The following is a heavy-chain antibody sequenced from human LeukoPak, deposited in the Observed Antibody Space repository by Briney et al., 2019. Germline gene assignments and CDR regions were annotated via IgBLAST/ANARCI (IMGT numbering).Heavy chain of an antibody. CDR2: ISGSGGST. CDR3: ATSITAPGPNY. Sequence: GSLRLSCAASGFTFSSYAMSWVRQAPGKGLEWVSAISGSGGSTYYADSVKGRFTISRDNSKNSLYLQMNSLRAEDTALYYCATSITAPGPNYWGQGTLVTVSS. D-gene: IGHD6-13*01. CDR1: GFTFSSYA. V-gene: IGHV3-23*01. J-gene: IGHJ4*02.